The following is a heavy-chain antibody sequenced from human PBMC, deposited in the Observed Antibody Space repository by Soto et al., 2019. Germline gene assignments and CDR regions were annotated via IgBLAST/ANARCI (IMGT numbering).Heavy chain of an antibody. CDR3: AGEGDDS. CDR2: ISYDGSNK. Sequence: QVQLVESGGGVVQPGRSLRLSCAASGFAFSSYAMHWVRQAPGKGLEWVAVISYDGSNKYYADSVKGRFTISRDNSKNTLYLQMNSLRAEDTAVYYCAGEGDDSWGQGTLVTVSS. D-gene: IGHD1-26*01. CDR1: GFAFSSYA. V-gene: IGHV3-30-3*01. J-gene: IGHJ4*02.